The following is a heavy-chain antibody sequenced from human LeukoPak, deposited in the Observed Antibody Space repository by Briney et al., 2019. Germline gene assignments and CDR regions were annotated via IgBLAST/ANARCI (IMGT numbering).Heavy chain of an antibody. J-gene: IGHJ4*02. CDR1: GYTFTSYD. V-gene: IGHV1-2*02. D-gene: IGHD6-13*01. Sequence: ASVTVSCKASGYTFTSYDINWVRQAPGQGLEWMGWINPNSGGTNYAQKFQGRVTMTRDTSISTAYMELSRLRSDDTAVYYCARGGSYSSSWYVVDYWGQGTLVTVSS. CDR2: INPNSGGT. CDR3: ARGGSYSSSWYVVDY.